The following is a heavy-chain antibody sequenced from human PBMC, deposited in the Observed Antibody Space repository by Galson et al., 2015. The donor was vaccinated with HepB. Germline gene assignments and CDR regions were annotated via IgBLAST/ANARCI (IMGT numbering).Heavy chain of an antibody. D-gene: IGHD3-10*01. J-gene: IGHJ6*02. CDR3: ARSGYYGSGSHNVPYYYYGMDV. Sequence: SVKVSCKASGGTFSSYAISWVRQAPGQGLEWMGRIIPILGIANYAQKFQGRVTITADKSTSTAYMELRSLRSEDTAVHYCARSGYYGSGSHNVPYYYYGMDVWGQGTTVTVSS. V-gene: IGHV1-69*04. CDR2: IIPILGIA. CDR1: GGTFSSYA.